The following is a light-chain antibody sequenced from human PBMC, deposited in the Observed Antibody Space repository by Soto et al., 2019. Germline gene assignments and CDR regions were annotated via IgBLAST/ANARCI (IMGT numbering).Light chain of an antibody. CDR2: DDS. CDR1: NVGSKS. Sequence: SYELTQPPSVSVAPGQTATVTCGGNNVGSKSVHWYQQKPGQAPVLVVYDDSDRPSGIPERFSGFNSGNTATLTISRVEAGDEAGYCCQVWDTTSDQGVFGTGTKVTVL. CDR3: QVWDTTSDQGV. V-gene: IGLV3-21*02. J-gene: IGLJ1*01.